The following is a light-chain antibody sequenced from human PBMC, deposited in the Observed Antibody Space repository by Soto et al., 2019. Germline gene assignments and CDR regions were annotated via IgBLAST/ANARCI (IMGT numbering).Light chain of an antibody. Sequence: QSVLTQPASVSGSPGQSITISCTGTSSNVGSYKLVSWYQQHPGKAPKLMIFEVNKRPSGVSNRFSGSKSGNTASLTISGLQAEDEADYYCCSYAGNYVFGTGTKVTVL. V-gene: IGLV2-23*02. CDR2: EVN. J-gene: IGLJ1*01. CDR1: SSNVGSYKL. CDR3: CSYAGNYV.